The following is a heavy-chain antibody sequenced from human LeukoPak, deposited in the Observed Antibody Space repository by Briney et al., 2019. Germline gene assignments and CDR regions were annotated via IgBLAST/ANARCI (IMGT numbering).Heavy chain of an antibody. V-gene: IGHV3-30*04. D-gene: IGHD3-3*01. CDR1: GFTFSSYA. CDR2: ISYDGTTE. CDR3: ARDGMEWFPYWYFDL. J-gene: IGHJ2*01. Sequence: GGSLRLSCAASGFTFSSYAMHWVRQAPGKGLEWVAVISYDGTTENYADSVKGRFTISRDNSEKTLYLQMNSLRAEDTAVYYCARDGMEWFPYWYFDLWGRGTLVTVSS.